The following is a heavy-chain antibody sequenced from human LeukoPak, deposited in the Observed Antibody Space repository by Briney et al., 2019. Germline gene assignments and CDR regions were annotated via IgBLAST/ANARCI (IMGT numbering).Heavy chain of an antibody. CDR1: GGSLNSYY. V-gene: IGHV4-4*07. Sequence: SETLSLTCTVSGGSLNSYYWSWIRQPADKGLEWIGRIYTSGSTNYNPSLKSRVAMSVDTSKNQFSLKLSSVTAADTAVYYCARSRVGYSFGYIDYWGQGTLVTVSS. J-gene: IGHJ4*02. CDR2: IYTSGST. D-gene: IGHD5-18*01. CDR3: ARSRVGYSFGYIDY.